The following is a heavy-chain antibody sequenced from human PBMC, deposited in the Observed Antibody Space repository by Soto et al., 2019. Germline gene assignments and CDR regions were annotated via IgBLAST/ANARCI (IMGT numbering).Heavy chain of an antibody. CDR1: GYTFTSYY. J-gene: IGHJ4*02. CDR3: ARVYCSGGSCYSIDY. V-gene: IGHV1-46*03. CDR2: INPSGGST. D-gene: IGHD2-15*01. Sequence: QVQLVQSGAEVKKPGASVKVSCKASGYTFTSYYMHWVRQAPGQGLEWMGIINPSGGSTSYAQKFQGRVTMTRDTSTSTVYMEQRSLRSEDTAVYYCARVYCSGGSCYSIDYWGQGTLVTVSS.